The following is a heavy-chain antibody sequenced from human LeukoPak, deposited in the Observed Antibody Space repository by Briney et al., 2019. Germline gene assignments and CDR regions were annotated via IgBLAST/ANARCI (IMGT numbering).Heavy chain of an antibody. Sequence: ASVKVSCKASGYTFTSYYMHWVRQAPGQGLEWMGIINPSGGSTSYAQKFQGRVTMTRDTSTSTVYMELSGLRSEDTAVYYCARDVGDYYDSSGYYYVNWFDPWGQGTLVTVSS. CDR3: ARDVGDYYDSSGYYYVNWFDP. V-gene: IGHV1-46*01. CDR2: INPSGGST. CDR1: GYTFTSYY. J-gene: IGHJ5*02. D-gene: IGHD3-22*01.